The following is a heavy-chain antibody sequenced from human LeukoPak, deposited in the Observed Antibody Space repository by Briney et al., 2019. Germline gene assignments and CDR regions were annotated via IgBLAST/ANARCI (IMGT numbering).Heavy chain of an antibody. CDR2: ISGSGGST. CDR1: GFTFSTYA. V-gene: IGHV3-23*01. Sequence: GGSLRLSCAASGFTFSTYAMSWVRQAPGKGLEWVSAISGSGGSTYYADSVKGRFTISRDNSKNTLYLQMNSLRVEDTAVYYCANLAAGGPTYYDSSGSLLSHFDYWGQGTLVTVSS. CDR3: ANLAAGGPTYYDSSGSLLSHFDY. J-gene: IGHJ4*02. D-gene: IGHD3-22*01.